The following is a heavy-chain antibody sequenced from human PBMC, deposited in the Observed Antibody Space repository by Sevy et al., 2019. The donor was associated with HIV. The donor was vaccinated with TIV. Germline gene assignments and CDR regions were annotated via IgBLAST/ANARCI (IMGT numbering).Heavy chain of an antibody. D-gene: IGHD3-9*01. CDR1: GFKFDDYA. Sequence: GGSLRLSCTASGFKFDDYAMHWVRQPPGKGLEWVSGITWDGGRTGYADSVKGRFIISRDNTKRSLYLQMNSLRAEDTALYYCAKDRRRSDILTGYLNYWGQGILVTVSS. CDR2: ITWDGGRT. CDR3: AKDRRRSDILTGYLNY. V-gene: IGHV3-9*01. J-gene: IGHJ4*02.